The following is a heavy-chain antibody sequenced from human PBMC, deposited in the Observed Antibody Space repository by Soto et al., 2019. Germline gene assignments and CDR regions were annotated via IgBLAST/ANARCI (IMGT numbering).Heavy chain of an antibody. CDR3: VKGYWKGDV. V-gene: IGHV3-23*01. CDR1: GFTFSTYA. Sequence: EVQLLASGGGLVQPGGSLRLSCAASGFTFSTYAMNWVRQAPGNGLAWVSAISGSGGSIHYADSVKGRFTISRDNSKNTLYLPMNSLRDEDKAVYHCVKGYWKGDVWGQGTTVPVSS. J-gene: IGHJ6*02. D-gene: IGHD1-1*01. CDR2: ISGSGGSI.